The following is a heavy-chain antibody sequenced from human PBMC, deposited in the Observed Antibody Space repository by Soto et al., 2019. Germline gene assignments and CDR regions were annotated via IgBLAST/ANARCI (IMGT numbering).Heavy chain of an antibody. V-gene: IGHV1-69*06. D-gene: IGHD1-26*01. CDR3: ARGSYSGSFGAAGS. J-gene: IGHJ5*02. CDR1: GGTFTNNA. CDR2: ITPLFGTA. Sequence: QVQLVQSGAGVQKPGSSVKVSCKASGGTFTNNAVSWVRQAPGQGLEWMGGITPLFGTATYAQKFQGKVTITADKSTNTAYMELSSLTSEDTAIYYCARGSYSGSFGAAGSWGQGTLVSVSS.